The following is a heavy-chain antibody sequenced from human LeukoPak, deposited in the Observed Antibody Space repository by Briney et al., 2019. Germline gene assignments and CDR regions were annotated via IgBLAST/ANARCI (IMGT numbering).Heavy chain of an antibody. J-gene: IGHJ5*02. Sequence: ASVKVSCKASGYTFTSYYMHWVRQALGQGLKWLGIITPSGGSTSYAQKFQGRVTMTRDTSTSTVYMELSSLRSEDTAVYYCARESCSGGSCWSPGSLNWFDPWGQGTLVTVSS. D-gene: IGHD2-15*01. CDR2: ITPSGGST. V-gene: IGHV1-46*01. CDR1: GYTFTSYY. CDR3: ARESCSGGSCWSPGSLNWFDP.